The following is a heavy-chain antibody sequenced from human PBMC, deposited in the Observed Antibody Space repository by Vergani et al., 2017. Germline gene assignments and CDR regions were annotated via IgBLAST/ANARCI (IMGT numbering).Heavy chain of an antibody. CDR1: GYSHSSGYY. CDR3: ARFRVWDYYDSSGSSYFDY. CDR2: IYHSGST. J-gene: IGHJ4*02. V-gene: IGHV4-38-2*01. D-gene: IGHD3-22*01. Sequence: QVQLPESGPGLVKPSETLSLPCAVSGYSHSSGYYWGWIRQPPGKGLEWNGGIYHSGSTYDNPSLKSRVTISVDTSKNQFSLKLSSVTAADPAVYYCARFRVWDYYDSSGSSYFDYWGQGTLVTVSS.